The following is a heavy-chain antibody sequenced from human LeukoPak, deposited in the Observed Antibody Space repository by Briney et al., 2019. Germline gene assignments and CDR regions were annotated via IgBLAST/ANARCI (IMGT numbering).Heavy chain of an antibody. CDR1: GFTFGSYA. D-gene: IGHD3-22*01. CDR3: AKDQGYYYDRSVSYYFDY. J-gene: IGHJ4*02. V-gene: IGHV3-23*01. Sequence: PGGSLRLSCAASGFTFGSYAMSWARQAPDMGLEWVSAITSSGDTTYYADSVKGRFTISRDNSKNTLYLQMKSLRAEDTAVYYCAKDQGYYYDRSVSYYFDYWGQGTLVTVSS. CDR2: ITSSGDTT.